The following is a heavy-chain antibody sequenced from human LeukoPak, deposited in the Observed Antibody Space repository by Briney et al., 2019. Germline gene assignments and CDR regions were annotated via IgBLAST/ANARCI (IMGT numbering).Heavy chain of an antibody. CDR3: AGERGEEYSSGWYKRNYFDN. D-gene: IGHD6-19*01. CDR2: IYSTGST. Sequence: PSETLSLTCTVSGGSISSGGHYWSWIRQPAGKGLEYLGRIYSTGSTNYNPSLRSRVTISVDTSKNHFSLKLSSVTAADTAVYYCAGERGEEYSSGWYKRNYFDNWGQGIRVTVSS. J-gene: IGHJ4*02. CDR1: GGSISSGGHY. V-gene: IGHV4-61*02.